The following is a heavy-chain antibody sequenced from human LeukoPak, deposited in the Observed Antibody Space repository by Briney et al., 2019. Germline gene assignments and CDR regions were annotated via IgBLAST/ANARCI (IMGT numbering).Heavy chain of an antibody. V-gene: IGHV1-2*02. Sequence: GASVKVSCKASGYTFTGYYMHWVRQAPGQGLEWMGWINPNSGGTNYAQKFQGRVTTTRDTSISTAYMELSRLRSDDTAVYYCAREPGIAAAGSLDYWGQGTLVTVSS. CDR1: GYTFTGYY. CDR2: INPNSGGT. J-gene: IGHJ4*02. CDR3: AREPGIAAAGSLDY. D-gene: IGHD6-13*01.